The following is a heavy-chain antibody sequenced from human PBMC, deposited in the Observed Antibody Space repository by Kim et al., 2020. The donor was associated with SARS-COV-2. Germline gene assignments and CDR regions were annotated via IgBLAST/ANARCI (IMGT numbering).Heavy chain of an antibody. CDR2: ISSSSSYL. CDR1: GFTFSSYS. J-gene: IGHJ4*02. Sequence: GGSLRLSCAVSGFTFSSYSMNWVRQAPGKGLEWVSSISSSSSYLYYADSVKGRFTISRDNAKNSLYLQMNSLRAEDTAVYYCARYTVDYGDPGGYWGQGTLVIVSS. CDR3: ARYTVDYGDPGGY. V-gene: IGHV3-21*01. D-gene: IGHD4-17*01.